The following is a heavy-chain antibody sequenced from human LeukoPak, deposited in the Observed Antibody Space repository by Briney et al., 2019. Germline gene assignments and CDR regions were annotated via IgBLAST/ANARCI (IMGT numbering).Heavy chain of an antibody. CDR3: VRTHYYDGRDLPFDC. J-gene: IGHJ4*02. V-gene: IGHV3-21*01. CDR2: ISRSSTFI. D-gene: IGHD3-22*01. CDR1: GFTFSSYS. Sequence: GGSLRLSCAASGFTFSSYSMNWVRQAPGKGLEWVSSISRSSTFIYYTDSIKGRFTVSRDNAKNSLHLQMNSLRVEDTAVYYCVRTHYYDGRDLPFDCWGQGTLVTVSS.